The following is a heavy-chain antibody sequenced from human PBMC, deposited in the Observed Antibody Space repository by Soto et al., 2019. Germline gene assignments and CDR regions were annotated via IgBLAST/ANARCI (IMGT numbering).Heavy chain of an antibody. CDR1: GGSINSGGYY. V-gene: IGHV4-31*03. D-gene: IGHD4-17*01. Sequence: SETLSLTCTVSGGSINSGGYYWSWIRQLPGKGLEWIGYIYFSGSTSYNPSLKSRLTISVDSSKNQFSLKMTSVTAADTAVYYCARAPGGTVISYYFDYWGRGTLVTVSS. CDR3: ARAPGGTVISYYFDY. CDR2: IYFSGST. J-gene: IGHJ4*02.